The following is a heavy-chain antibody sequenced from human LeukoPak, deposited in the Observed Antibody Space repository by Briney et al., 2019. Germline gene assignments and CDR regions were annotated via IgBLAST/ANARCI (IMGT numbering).Heavy chain of an antibody. Sequence: HPGGSLRLSCAASGFTVSSNYMSWVRQAPGKGLEWVSVIYSGGATFYADSVKGRFTISRENSKNTLYLQMNSLRAEDTAVYYCARCSSGWYSYWYFDLWGRGTLVTVSS. CDR2: IYSGGAT. D-gene: IGHD6-19*01. J-gene: IGHJ2*01. CDR3: ARCSSGWYSYWYFDL. V-gene: IGHV3-53*01. CDR1: GFTVSSNY.